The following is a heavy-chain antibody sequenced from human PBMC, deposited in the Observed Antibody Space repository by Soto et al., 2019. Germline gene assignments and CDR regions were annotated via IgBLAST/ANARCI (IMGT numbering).Heavy chain of an antibody. CDR1: GYTFTTYH. J-gene: IGHJ5*02. D-gene: IGHD1-26*01. Sequence: QVQLVQSGAEVKNPGASVKLSCKASGYTFTTYHINWIRQSPGQGLEWVGWINPSSGGTNYAQRFQGGVTMTRDTALRTAYMEVSSLRYDDMGVYYCARSLDGSFGPWGQGTLVIVSS. CDR2: INPSSGGT. V-gene: IGHV1-2*02. CDR3: ARSLDGSFGP.